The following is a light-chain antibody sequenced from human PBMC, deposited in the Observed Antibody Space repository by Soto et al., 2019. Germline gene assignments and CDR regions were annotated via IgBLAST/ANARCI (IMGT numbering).Light chain of an antibody. J-gene: IGLJ1*01. Sequence: QSVRTQPASVSGSPGQSITISCTGTSSDVGSYKYVSWYQQYPGKAPKLMIYEGSKRPSGVSNRFSGSKSGNTASLTITGLQAEDEADYYCCSYAGSSTPYVFGSGTKVTVL. CDR2: EGS. V-gene: IGLV2-23*01. CDR1: SSDVGSYKY. CDR3: CSYAGSSTPYV.